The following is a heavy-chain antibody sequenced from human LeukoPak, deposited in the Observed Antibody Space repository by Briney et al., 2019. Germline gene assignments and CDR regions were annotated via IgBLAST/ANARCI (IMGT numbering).Heavy chain of an antibody. J-gene: IGHJ6*04. CDR2: ISGSGGST. CDR1: GFTFSSYA. V-gene: IGHV3-23*01. D-gene: IGHD2-2*01. CDR3: AKGGPGYCSSTSYYHYYYYGMDV. Sequence: GGSLRLSCAASGFTFSSYAMSWVRQAPGKGLEWVSAISGSGGSTYYADSVKGRFTISRDNSKNTLYLQMNSLRAEDTAVYYCAKGGPGYCSSTSYYHYYYYGMDVWGKGTTVTVSS.